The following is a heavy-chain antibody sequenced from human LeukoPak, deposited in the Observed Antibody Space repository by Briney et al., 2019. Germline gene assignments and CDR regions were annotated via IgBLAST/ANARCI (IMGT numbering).Heavy chain of an antibody. Sequence: PGGSLRLSCAASGFTFSSYAMSWVRQAPGKGLKWVSAISGSGGSTYYADSVKGRFTISRDNSKNTLYLQMNSLRAEDTAVYYCAKGTGLYSYGYDYYYMDVWGKGTTVTVSS. CDR1: GFTFSSYA. D-gene: IGHD5-18*01. CDR2: ISGSGGST. CDR3: AKGTGLYSYGYDYYYMDV. J-gene: IGHJ6*03. V-gene: IGHV3-23*01.